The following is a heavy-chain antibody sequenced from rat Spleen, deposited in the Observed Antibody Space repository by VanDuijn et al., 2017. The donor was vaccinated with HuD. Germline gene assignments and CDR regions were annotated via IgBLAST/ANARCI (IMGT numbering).Heavy chain of an antibody. Sequence: QVQLKESGPGLVQPSQTLSLTCTVSGFSLTSYHVSWVRQPPGKGLEWMGIMWGDGSTNYNPVLKSRLSISRDTSKSQVFLTMNSLQTDDTAVYYCFLSGEGYWGQGVMVTVSS. D-gene: IGHD1-1*01. V-gene: IGHV2-43*01. CDR2: MWGDGST. CDR3: FLSGEGY. J-gene: IGHJ2*01. CDR1: GFSLTSYH.